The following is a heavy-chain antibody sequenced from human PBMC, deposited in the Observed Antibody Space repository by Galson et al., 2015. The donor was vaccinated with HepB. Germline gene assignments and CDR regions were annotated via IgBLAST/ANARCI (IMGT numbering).Heavy chain of an antibody. CDR2: ISDDGITA. V-gene: IGHV3-30-3*01. Sequence: SLRLSCAASGFTFTTSNMHWVRQTPVKGLEWLAIISDDGITAFYADSVKGRFTISRDNSKNTLFLLMNSLRPDDTAVYYCARDFGWNFDNWGQGTLVTVSS. CDR3: ARDFGWNFDN. CDR1: GFTFTTSN. D-gene: IGHD6-19*01. J-gene: IGHJ4*02.